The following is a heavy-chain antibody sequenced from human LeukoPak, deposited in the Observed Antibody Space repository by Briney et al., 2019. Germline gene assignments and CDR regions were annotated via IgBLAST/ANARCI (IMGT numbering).Heavy chain of an antibody. CDR3: ARDPTTWYFDL. D-gene: IGHD4-17*01. V-gene: IGHV4-31*03. CDR1: GDSISSGGYY. CDR2: IYYSGST. Sequence: SEDLSLTCTVSGDSISSGGYYWSWIRQHPGKGLEWIGYIYYSGSTYYNPSLKSRLTISLDTSKNQFSLELKSVTAADTAVYYCARDPTTWYFDLWGRGTLVTVSS. J-gene: IGHJ2*01.